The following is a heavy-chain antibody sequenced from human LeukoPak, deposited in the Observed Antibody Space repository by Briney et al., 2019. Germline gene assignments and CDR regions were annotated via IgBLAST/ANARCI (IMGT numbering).Heavy chain of an antibody. Sequence: GGSLRLSCAASGFTFSAYGMSWVRQAPGQGLEWVSGISANGSITFYARSVRGRFTISRDNSKNTLYLQMNGLRAEDTAVYYCAKDQLLDYWGQGTLVTVSS. CDR1: GFTFSAYG. J-gene: IGHJ4*02. CDR2: ISANGSIT. V-gene: IGHV3-23*01. D-gene: IGHD5-24*01. CDR3: AKDQLLDY.